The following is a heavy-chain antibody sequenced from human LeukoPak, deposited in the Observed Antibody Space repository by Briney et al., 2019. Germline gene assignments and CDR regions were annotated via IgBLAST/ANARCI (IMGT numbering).Heavy chain of an antibody. CDR2: ISYDGSNK. V-gene: IGHV3-30-3*01. CDR3: ARDRAMVSYYFDY. D-gene: IGHD5-18*01. CDR1: GFNYSSYT. Sequence: GGSLRLSCAASGFNYSSYTMNWVRQAPGKGLEWVAVISYDGSNKYYADSVKGRFTISRDNSKNTLYLQMNSLRAEDTAVYYCARDRAMVSYYFDYWGQGTLVTVSS. J-gene: IGHJ4*02.